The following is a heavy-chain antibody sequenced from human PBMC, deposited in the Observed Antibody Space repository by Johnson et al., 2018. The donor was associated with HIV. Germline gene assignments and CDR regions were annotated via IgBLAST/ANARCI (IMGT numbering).Heavy chain of an antibody. CDR1: GFTFSSYA. CDR2: ISSNGGST. J-gene: IGHJ3*02. CDR3: ARCMITFGGVGGAFDI. Sequence: VQLVESGGGLVQPGGSLSLSCAASGFTFSSYAMHWVRQAPGKGLEYVSAISSNGGSTYYANSVKGRFTISRDNSKDTLYLQMGSLRAEDTAVYYCARCMITFGGVGGAFDIWGQGTMVTVSS. D-gene: IGHD3-16*01. V-gene: IGHV3-64*01.